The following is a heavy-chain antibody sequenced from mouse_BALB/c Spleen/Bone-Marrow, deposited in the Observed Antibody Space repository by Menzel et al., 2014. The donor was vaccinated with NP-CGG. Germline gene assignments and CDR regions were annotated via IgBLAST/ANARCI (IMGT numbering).Heavy chain of an antibody. CDR3: GRRGNWDVRRSFGV. CDR2: INSGGGNT. Sequence: EVKLEESGGDLVKPGGSLKLSCAASGFTFSTYGMSWVRQTPDKRLEWVATINSGGGNTYYLDSVRGRFTISRDNARNTLYLQMRSLRSEDTAMYYCGRRGNWDVRRSFGVWGAGTTVTVSS. CDR1: GFTFSTYG. D-gene: IGHD4-1*01. J-gene: IGHJ1*01. V-gene: IGHV5-6*02.